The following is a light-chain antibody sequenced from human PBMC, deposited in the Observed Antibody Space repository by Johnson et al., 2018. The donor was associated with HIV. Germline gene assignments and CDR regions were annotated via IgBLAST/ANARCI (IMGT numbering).Light chain of an antibody. CDR1: SSNVGLNY. Sequence: QSVLTQPPSVSAAPGQTVTISCSGSSSNVGLNYVSWYQQLPGTAPKLLIYENNKRPSGIPDRFSGSKSGPSATLGITGLQTGDEADYYCGTWDSSLILYVFGTGTKVTVL. CDR2: ENN. J-gene: IGLJ1*01. CDR3: GTWDSSLILYV. V-gene: IGLV1-51*02.